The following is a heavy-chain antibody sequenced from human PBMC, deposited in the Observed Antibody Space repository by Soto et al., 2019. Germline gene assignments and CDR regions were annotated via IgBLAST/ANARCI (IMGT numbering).Heavy chain of an antibody. J-gene: IGHJ5*02. CDR1: GFTFSSYS. Sequence: EVQLVESGGGLVQPGGSLRLSCAASGFTFSSYSMNWVRQAPGKGLEWVSYISSSSSTIYYADSVKGRFTISRDNAKNSGEMQMNSVRDEARAVDYGATDNGYTWSDPCCQGTLGTVSS. D-gene: IGHD2-8*01. V-gene: IGHV3-48*02. CDR3: ATDNGYTWSDP. CDR2: ISSSSSTI.